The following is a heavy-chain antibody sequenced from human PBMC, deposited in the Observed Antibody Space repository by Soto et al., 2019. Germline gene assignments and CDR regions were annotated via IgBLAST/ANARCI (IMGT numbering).Heavy chain of an antibody. J-gene: IGHJ3*02. CDR3: ARGRDYDILTGYSGDAFDI. CDR2: IIPILGIA. D-gene: IGHD3-9*01. CDR1: GGTFSSYT. Sequence: SVKASCKASGGTFSSYTISWVRQAPGQGLEWMGRIIPILGIANYAQKFQGRVTITADKSTSTAYMELSSLRSEDTAVYYCARGRDYDILTGYSGDAFDIWGQGTMVTVSS. V-gene: IGHV1-69*02.